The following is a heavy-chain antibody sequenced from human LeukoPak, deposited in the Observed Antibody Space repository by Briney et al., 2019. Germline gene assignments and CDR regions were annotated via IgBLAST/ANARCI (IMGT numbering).Heavy chain of an antibody. CDR3: ARNRGNYFDY. CDR2: ISSSSTYT. J-gene: IGHJ4*02. D-gene: IGHD3-16*01. Sequence: GGSLRLSCAAPGFTFSDYYMSWIRQAPGKGLEWVSYISSSSTYTNYADSVKGRFTISRDNAKNSLYLQMNSLRAEDTALYYCARNRGNYFDYWGQGTLVTVSS. V-gene: IGHV3-11*03. CDR1: GFTFSDYY.